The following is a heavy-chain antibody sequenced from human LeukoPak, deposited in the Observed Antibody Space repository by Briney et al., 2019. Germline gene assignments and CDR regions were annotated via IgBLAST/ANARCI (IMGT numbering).Heavy chain of an antibody. J-gene: IGHJ4*02. CDR2: IGGYNGDT. Sequence: GASVKVSCKPSGYTFNSYSITWFRQAPGQRLEWMGWIGGYNGDTLYPQKFQGRVTVTTDTSSSTAYMELRSLRSDDTAVYYCARDISGGEDYWGQGTLVTVSS. CDR3: ARDISGGEDY. D-gene: IGHD3-16*01. CDR1: GYTFNSYS. V-gene: IGHV1-18*01.